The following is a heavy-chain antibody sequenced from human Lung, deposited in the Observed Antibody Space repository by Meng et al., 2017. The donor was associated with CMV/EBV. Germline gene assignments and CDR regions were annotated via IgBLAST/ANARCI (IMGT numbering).Heavy chain of an antibody. CDR2: TFSGGST. Sequence: GESLKISCAASGLTVSNNYMTWVRQAPGKGLECVSVTFSGGSTYYVDSVKGRFTISRDASKNTLYLQMNNLRADDTAVYYCARGYPDGDFDSWGQGTLVTVSS. CDR3: ARGYPDGDFDS. V-gene: IGHV3-53*01. D-gene: IGHD1-14*01. J-gene: IGHJ4*02. CDR1: GLTVSNNY.